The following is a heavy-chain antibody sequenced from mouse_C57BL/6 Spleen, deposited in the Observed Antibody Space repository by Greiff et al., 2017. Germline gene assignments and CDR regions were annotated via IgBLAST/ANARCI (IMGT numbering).Heavy chain of an antibody. CDR3: ALYDGYFDD. J-gene: IGHJ2*01. Sequence: VQLQQPGAELVKPGASVKLSCKASGYTFTSYWMQWVKQRPGQGLEWIGEIDPSDSYTNYNQKFKGKATLTVDTSSSTAYMQLSSLTSEDSAVYYCALYDGYFDDWGQGTTLTVSS. D-gene: IGHD2-3*01. V-gene: IGHV1-50*01. CDR1: GYTFTSYW. CDR2: IDPSDSYT.